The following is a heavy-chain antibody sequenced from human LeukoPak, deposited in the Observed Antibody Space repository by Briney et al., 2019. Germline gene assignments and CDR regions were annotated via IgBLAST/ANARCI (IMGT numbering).Heavy chain of an antibody. CDR2: IIPISGTT. J-gene: IGHJ5*02. D-gene: IGHD1-26*01. V-gene: IGHV1-69*15. CDR3: ARKLRLGGNWFDP. Sequence: ASVKVSCKTSGGTFTSYAITWVRQAPGQELEWMGKIIPISGTTNYAQKFQGRVTFTADESTSTAYMELSSLRSEDTALYYSARKLRLGGNWFDPWGQGTLVTVSS. CDR1: GGTFTSYA.